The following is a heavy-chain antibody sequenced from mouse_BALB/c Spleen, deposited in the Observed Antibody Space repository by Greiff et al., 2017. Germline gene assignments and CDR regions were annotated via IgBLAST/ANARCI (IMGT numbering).Heavy chain of an antibody. CDR2: ISSGGSYT. Sequence: EVMLVESGGDLVKPGGSLKLSCAASGFTFSSYGMSWVRQTPDKRLEWVATISSGGSYTYYPDSVKGRFTISRDNAKNTLYLQMSSLKSEDTAMYYCARQGYSYYFDYWGQGTTLTVSS. CDR1: GFTFSSYG. D-gene: IGHD1-1*01. J-gene: IGHJ2*01. V-gene: IGHV5-6*01. CDR3: ARQGYSYYFDY.